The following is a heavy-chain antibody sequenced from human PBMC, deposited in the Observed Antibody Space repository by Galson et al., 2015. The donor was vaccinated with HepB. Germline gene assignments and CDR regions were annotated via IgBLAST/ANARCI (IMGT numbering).Heavy chain of an antibody. V-gene: IGHV3-30-3*01. CDR1: GFTYSDYT. CDR2: ISYDGSSK. CDR3: ARGMYTSPWATFDY. J-gene: IGHJ4*02. Sequence: SLRLSCAASGFTYSDYTMHWVRQAPGKGLEWVAVISYDGSSKYNADSVKGRFTISGDNSKNALNLHMNSLRAEDTAVYYCARGMYTSPWATFDYWGQGTLVTVSS. D-gene: IGHD6-19*01.